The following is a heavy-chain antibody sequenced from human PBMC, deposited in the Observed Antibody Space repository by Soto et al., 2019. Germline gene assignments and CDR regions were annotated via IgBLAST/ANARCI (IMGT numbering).Heavy chain of an antibody. CDR2: INHSGST. CDR1: GGSFSGYY. V-gene: IGHV4-34*01. Sequence: SETLSLTCAVYGGSFSGYYWSWIRQPPGKGLEWIGEINHSGSTNYNPSLKSRVTISVDTSKNQFSLKLSSVTAADTAVYYCARGSGGSGSYTHYYYMDVWGKGTTVTVSS. D-gene: IGHD3-10*01. CDR3: ARGSGGSGSYTHYYYMDV. J-gene: IGHJ6*03.